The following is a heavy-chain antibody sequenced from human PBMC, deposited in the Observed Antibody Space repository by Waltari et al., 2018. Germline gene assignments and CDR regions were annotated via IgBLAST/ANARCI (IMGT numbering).Heavy chain of an antibody. CDR1: GGAISSYY. D-gene: IGHD4-17*01. CDR3: ARLTVTNRDSIDY. J-gene: IGHJ4*02. V-gene: IGHV4-59*01. CDR2: ISYSWST. Sequence: QVQLQESGPGLVKPSETLSLTCTVSGGAISSYYWSWIRQPPGKGLECIWYISYSWSTTYTPSLTSRVTISVDTSKNQFSLKLSSVTAADTALYYCARLTVTNRDSIDYWGQGPLVTVSS.